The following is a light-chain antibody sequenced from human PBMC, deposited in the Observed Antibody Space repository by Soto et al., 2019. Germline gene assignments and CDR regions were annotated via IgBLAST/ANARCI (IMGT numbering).Light chain of an antibody. CDR1: QATNRF. CDR3: QQSNAFPVT. Sequence: DIQLTQSPSFLSASVGGRVTITCRASQATNRFAWYQQRPGKVPQLLISAASTLEGGVPSRFSGSRSGTDFALAITDLQPEDFATYYCQQSNAFPVTFGQGTRLEIK. V-gene: IGKV1-9*01. CDR2: AAS. J-gene: IGKJ5*01.